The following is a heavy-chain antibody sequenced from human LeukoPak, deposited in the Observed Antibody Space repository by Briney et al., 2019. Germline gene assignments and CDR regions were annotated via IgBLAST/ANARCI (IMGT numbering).Heavy chain of an antibody. CDR1: GGSISGYY. D-gene: IGHD3-3*01. CDR2: INHSGST. Sequence: SETLSLTCTVSGGSISGYYWSWISQPPGKGLEWIGEINHSGSTNYNPSLKSRVTISVDTSKNQFSLKLSSVTAADTAVYYCAGAGYYDFWSGYYTGMFLYGMDVWGQGTTVTVSS. J-gene: IGHJ6*02. CDR3: AGAGYYDFWSGYYTGMFLYGMDV. V-gene: IGHV4-34*01.